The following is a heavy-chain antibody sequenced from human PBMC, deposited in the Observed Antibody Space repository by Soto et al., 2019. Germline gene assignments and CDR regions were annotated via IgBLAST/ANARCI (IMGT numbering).Heavy chain of an antibody. V-gene: IGHV1-2*04. D-gene: IGHD6-19*01. CDR3: ARGGVAVAGTGSPQKDLDY. CDR1: GYTFTGYY. J-gene: IGHJ4*02. CDR2: INPNSGGT. Sequence: QVQLVQSGAEVKKPGASVKVSCKASGYTFTGYYMHLVRQAPGQGLEWMGWINPNSGGTNYAQKFQGWVTMTRDTSISTAYMELSRLRSDDTAVYYCARGGVAVAGTGSPQKDLDYWGQGTLVTVSS.